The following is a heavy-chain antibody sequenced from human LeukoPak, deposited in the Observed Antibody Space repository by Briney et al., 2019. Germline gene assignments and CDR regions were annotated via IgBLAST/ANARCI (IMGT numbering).Heavy chain of an antibody. CDR1: CGSISSYY. Sequence: SETLSLTCAVYCGSISSYYWSWIRQPPGKGLEWIGYIYYSGSTIYNPSLKSRVTISVDTSKNQFSLKLSSVTAADTAVYYCARAEWQLPFDYRGQGTRVTVSS. CDR2: IYYSGST. J-gene: IGHJ4*02. CDR3: ARAEWQLPFDY. D-gene: IGHD1-26*01. V-gene: IGHV4-59*12.